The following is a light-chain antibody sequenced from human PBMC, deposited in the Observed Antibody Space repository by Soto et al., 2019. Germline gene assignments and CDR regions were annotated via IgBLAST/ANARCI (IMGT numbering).Light chain of an antibody. Sequence: SALTQPASAFGSPVPPITISCPGTSSDVGGYNYVSWYQQHPGKAPKLMIYAVTDRPSGLSSRFSGSKSGNTASLTISGLQAEDEADYYCSSSTSSSTLFGTGTKVTVL. J-gene: IGLJ1*01. CDR1: SSDVGGYNY. V-gene: IGLV2-14*01. CDR3: SSSTSSSTL. CDR2: AVT.